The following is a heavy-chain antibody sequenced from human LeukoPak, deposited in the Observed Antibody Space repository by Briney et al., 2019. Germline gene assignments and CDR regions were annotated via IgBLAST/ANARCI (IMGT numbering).Heavy chain of an antibody. CDR2: IYYSGST. CDR3: ARLSRGYDYFSFDY. D-gene: IGHD5-12*01. CDR1: GGSISSSRYY. J-gene: IGHJ4*02. Sequence: TPSETLSLTCTVSGGSISSSRYYWGWIRQPPGKGLERIGSIYYSGSTYYNPSLKSRVTISVDTSKNQFSLKLSSVTAADTAVYYCARLSRGYDYFSFDYWGQGTLVTVSS. V-gene: IGHV4-39*01.